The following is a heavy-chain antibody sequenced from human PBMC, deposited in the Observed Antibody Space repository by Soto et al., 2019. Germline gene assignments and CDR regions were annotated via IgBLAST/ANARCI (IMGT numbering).Heavy chain of an antibody. V-gene: IGHV3-74*01. CDR2: IHSDGSST. Sequence: EVQLVESGGGLVRPGGSLRLSCSASGFTFSYYCMHWVRRAPGKGLVWVSRIHSDGSSTTYAAFVKGRFIISRDNARNTVDLQMNSVRVEDTAVYYCARGDRGAFDLWGQGTVVTVSS. CDR1: GFTFSYYC. J-gene: IGHJ3*01. D-gene: IGHD1-26*01. CDR3: ARGDRGAFDL.